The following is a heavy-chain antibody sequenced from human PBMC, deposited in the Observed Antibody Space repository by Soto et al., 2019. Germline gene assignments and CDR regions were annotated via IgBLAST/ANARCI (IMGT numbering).Heavy chain of an antibody. V-gene: IGHV1-18*01. D-gene: IGHD6-19*01. Sequence: QVQLVQSGAEVKKPGASVKVPCKASGYTFTSYGITWVRQAPGQGLEWMGWISVRNGNMNYAQKFQGRITLTTDTSTSTAYMELRGLRSDDTAVYYCARGWYNTGRHLNEYWGQGTLVTVSS. J-gene: IGHJ4*02. CDR1: GYTFTSYG. CDR2: ISVRNGNM. CDR3: ARGWYNTGRHLNEY.